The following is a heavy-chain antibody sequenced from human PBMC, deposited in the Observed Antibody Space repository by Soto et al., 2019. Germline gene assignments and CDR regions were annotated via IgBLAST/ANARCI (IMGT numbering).Heavy chain of an antibody. Sequence: SETLSITCTVSGGSISSGDYYWSWIRQPPGKGLEWIGYIYYSGSTYYNPSLKSRVTISVDTSKNQFSLKLSSVTAADTAVYYCARSRTYYYGSSGPPGYFQHWGQGTLVT. J-gene: IGHJ1*01. CDR2: IYYSGST. D-gene: IGHD3-22*01. V-gene: IGHV4-30-4*01. CDR1: GGSISSGDYY. CDR3: ARSRTYYYGSSGPPGYFQH.